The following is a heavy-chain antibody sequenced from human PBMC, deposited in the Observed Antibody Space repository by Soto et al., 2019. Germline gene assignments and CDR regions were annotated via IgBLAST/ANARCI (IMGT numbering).Heavy chain of an antibody. CDR2: ISYDGSNK. CDR3: ARDKLYYDSSGPDY. J-gene: IGHJ4*02. D-gene: IGHD3-22*01. Sequence: GGSLRVSCAASGFTFSSYAMHWVRQAPGKGLEWVAVISYDGSNKYYADSVKGRFTISRDNSKNTLYLQMNSLRAEDTAVYYCARDKLYYDSSGPDYWGQGTLVTVSS. CDR1: GFTFSSYA. V-gene: IGHV3-30-3*01.